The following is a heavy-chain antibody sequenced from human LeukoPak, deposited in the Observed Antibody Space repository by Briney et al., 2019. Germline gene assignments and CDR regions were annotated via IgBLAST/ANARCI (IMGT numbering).Heavy chain of an antibody. CDR3: ARVANRGSFFFDF. CDR1: GGSISSYY. D-gene: IGHD1-26*01. CDR2: IYYSGST. J-gene: IGHJ4*02. V-gene: IGHV4-59*01. Sequence: SETLSLTCTVSGGSISSYYWSWIRQPPGKGLEWIGYIYYSGSTNYNPSLKSRVTISVDTSKNQFSLKLSSVTAADTAVYYCARVANRGSFFFDFLGQGTPVTVSS.